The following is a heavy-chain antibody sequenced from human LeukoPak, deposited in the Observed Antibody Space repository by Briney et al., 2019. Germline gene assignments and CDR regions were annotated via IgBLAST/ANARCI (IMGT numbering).Heavy chain of an antibody. V-gene: IGHV3-13*01. CDR2: IGTAGET. CDR3: ARDEIPGDDNWYFDL. Sequence: GGSLRLSCAASGFTPRGHDMYWVRQNPGKGLEWVSAIGTAGETYYPGSLEDRFTISRENAKNFLYLQMNSLGAGDTAVYYCARDEIPGDDNWYFDLWGRGTLVTVSS. J-gene: IGHJ2*01. CDR1: GFTPRGHD. D-gene: IGHD7-27*01.